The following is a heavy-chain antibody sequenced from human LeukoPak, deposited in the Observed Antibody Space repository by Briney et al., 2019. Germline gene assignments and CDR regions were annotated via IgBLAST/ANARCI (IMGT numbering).Heavy chain of an antibody. CDR2: IYYSGST. CDR3: ARLTSRVAYFDY. V-gene: IGHV4-39*07. J-gene: IGHJ4*02. CDR1: GGSISSYY. Sequence: SETLSLTCTVSGGSISSYYWGWIRQPPGKGLKWIGSIYYSGSTYYNPSLKSRVTISVDTSKNQFSLKLSSVTAADTAVYYCARLTSRVAYFDYWGQGTLVTVSS. D-gene: IGHD3-16*01.